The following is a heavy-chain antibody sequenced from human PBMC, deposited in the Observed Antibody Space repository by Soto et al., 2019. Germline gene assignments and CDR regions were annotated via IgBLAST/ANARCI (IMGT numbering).Heavy chain of an antibody. CDR1: GFTFSSYG. Sequence: GGSLRLSCAASGFTFSSYGMHWVRQAPGTGLEWVAVIWYDGSNKYYADSVKGRFTISRDNSKNTLYLQMNSLRAEDTAVYYCARGWGYSDYWGQGTLVTVSS. CDR2: IWYDGSNK. V-gene: IGHV3-33*08. D-gene: IGHD2-21*01. CDR3: ARGWGYSDY. J-gene: IGHJ4*02.